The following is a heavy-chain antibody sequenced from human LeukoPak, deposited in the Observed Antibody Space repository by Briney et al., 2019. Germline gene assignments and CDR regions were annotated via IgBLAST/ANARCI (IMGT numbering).Heavy chain of an antibody. CDR2: ISYDGSNK. D-gene: IGHD6-13*01. Sequence: PGGSLRLSCAASGFTFSSYAMHWVRQAPGKGLEWVAVISYDGSNKYYADSVKGRFTISRDNSKNTLYLQMNSLRAEDTAVYYCAKRSSSWSSFDYWGQGTLVTVSS. CDR3: AKRSSSWSSFDY. J-gene: IGHJ4*02. CDR1: GFTFSSYA. V-gene: IGHV3-30*04.